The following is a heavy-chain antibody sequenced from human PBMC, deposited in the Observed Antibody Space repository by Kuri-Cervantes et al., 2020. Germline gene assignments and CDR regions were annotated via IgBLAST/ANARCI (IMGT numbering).Heavy chain of an antibody. D-gene: IGHD5-24*01. Sequence: ASVKVSCKASGYTFTSYGISWVRQAPGQGLEWMGWISAYNGNTNYAQKFQGRVTMTRDTSISTAYMELSRLRSDDTAVYYCARGRMERWLQLPFFDYWGQGTLVTVSS. V-gene: IGHV1-18*01. CDR3: ARGRMERWLQLPFFDY. J-gene: IGHJ4*02. CDR2: ISAYNGNT. CDR1: GYTFTSYG.